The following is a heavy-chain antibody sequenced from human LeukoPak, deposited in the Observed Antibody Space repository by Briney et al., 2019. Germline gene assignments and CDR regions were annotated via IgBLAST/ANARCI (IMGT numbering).Heavy chain of an antibody. CDR2: ISYDGSNK. V-gene: IGHV3-30*18. J-gene: IGHJ2*01. D-gene: IGHD5-12*01. CDR3: AKDKYGWLSSDWYFDL. CDR1: GFTFSSYG. Sequence: GGSLRLSCAASGFTFSSYGMHLVRQAPGKGLEWVAVISYDGSNKYYADSVKGRFTISRDNSKNTLYLQMHSLRTEDTAVYYCAKDKYGWLSSDWYFDLWGRGTLVTVSS.